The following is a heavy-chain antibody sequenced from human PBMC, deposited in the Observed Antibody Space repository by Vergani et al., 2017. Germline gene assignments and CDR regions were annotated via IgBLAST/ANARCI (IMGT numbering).Heavy chain of an antibody. Sequence: QVQLQESGPGLVKPSETLSLTCTVSGGSISSYYWSWIRQPAGKGLGWIGRIYTSGSTNYNPSLKSRVTMSVDTSKNQFSLKLSSVTAADTAVYYCARVHRYCSSTSCPLDYWGQGTLVTVSS. CDR1: GGSISSYY. CDR2: IYTSGST. V-gene: IGHV4-4*07. D-gene: IGHD2-2*01. CDR3: ARVHRYCSSTSCPLDY. J-gene: IGHJ4*02.